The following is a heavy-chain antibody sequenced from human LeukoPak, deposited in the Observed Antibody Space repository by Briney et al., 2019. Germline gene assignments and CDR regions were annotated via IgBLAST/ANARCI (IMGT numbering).Heavy chain of an antibody. CDR3: AKRGPIYSSTPGNYFDY. D-gene: IGHD3-10*01. CDR1: GFTFRNCG. CDR2: ISGSDDGT. Sequence: PGGSLRLSCVASGFTFRNCGTTWVRQAPGKGLEWVSTISGSDDGTYYADSVRGRFTISRDNSKNTLYLQMRALRDEDTATYYCAKRGPIYSSTPGNYFDYWGQGTLVTVSS. J-gene: IGHJ4*02. V-gene: IGHV3-23*01.